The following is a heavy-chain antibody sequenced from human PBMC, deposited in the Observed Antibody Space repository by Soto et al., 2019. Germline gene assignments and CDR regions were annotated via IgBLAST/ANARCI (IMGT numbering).Heavy chain of an antibody. J-gene: IGHJ4*02. CDR2: ISYDGSNK. V-gene: IGHV3-30*18. Sequence: QVPLVESGGGVVQPGRSLRLSCAASGFTFSSYGMHWVRQAPGKGLEWVAVISYDGSNKYYADSVKGRFTISRDNSKNTLYLQMNSLRAEDTAVYYCAKVYYYDSSGPVDYWGQGTLVTVSS. D-gene: IGHD3-22*01. CDR3: AKVYYYDSSGPVDY. CDR1: GFTFSSYG.